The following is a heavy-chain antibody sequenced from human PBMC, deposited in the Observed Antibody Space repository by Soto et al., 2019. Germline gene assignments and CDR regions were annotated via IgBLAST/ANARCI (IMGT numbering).Heavy chain of an antibody. Sequence: GESLKISCKGSGYSFTSYWISRVRQMPGKGLEWMGRIDPSDSYTNYSPSFQGHVTISADKSISTAYLQWSSLKASDTAMYYCARQRSYSSSHGMDVWGQGTTVTVSS. D-gene: IGHD6-6*01. CDR3: ARQRSYSSSHGMDV. CDR1: GYSFTSYW. J-gene: IGHJ6*02. V-gene: IGHV5-10-1*01. CDR2: IDPSDSYT.